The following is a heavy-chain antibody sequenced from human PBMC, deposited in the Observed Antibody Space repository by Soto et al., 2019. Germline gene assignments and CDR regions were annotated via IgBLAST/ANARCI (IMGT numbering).Heavy chain of an antibody. V-gene: IGHV3-23*01. J-gene: IGHJ4*02. D-gene: IGHD1-1*01. CDR2: ISGSGGNI. CDR3: ATQDFRGTTGTT. CDR1: GFTFSRYA. Sequence: GGSLRLSCAASGFTFSRYAMGWVRQAPGKGLEWVSVISGSGGNIHYADSVKGRFTISRDNSKNTLYLQMNSLRVEDTAVYNCATQDFRGTTGTTWGQGTLVTVS.